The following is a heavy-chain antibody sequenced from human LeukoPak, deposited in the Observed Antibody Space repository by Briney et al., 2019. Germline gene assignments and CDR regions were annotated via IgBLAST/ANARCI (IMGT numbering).Heavy chain of an antibody. CDR2: IKEDGSEK. V-gene: IGHV3-7*01. J-gene: IGHJ4*02. Sequence: GRSLRLSCAASGFTFSSYWMSWVRQAPRKGLGWVANIKEDGSEKKYVDSVKGRFTISRDNAKNSLCVQMNSLRAEDTAVYYCVRDGGGAEDYWGQGTLVTVSS. CDR3: VRDGGGAEDY. CDR1: GFTFSSYW. D-gene: IGHD3-16*01.